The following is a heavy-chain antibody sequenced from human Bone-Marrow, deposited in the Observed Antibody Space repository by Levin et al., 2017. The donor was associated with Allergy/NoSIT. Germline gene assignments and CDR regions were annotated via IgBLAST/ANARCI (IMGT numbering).Heavy chain of an antibody. CDR3: ARELWFRFDY. CDR1: GLTFTDHY. D-gene: IGHD3-10*01. J-gene: IGHJ4*02. Sequence: GESLKISCTSSGLTFTDHYMDWVRQAPGKGLEWVGRMRHKAHGYTTEYAASVKGRFTISRDDSENSLYLQMNSLKTEDTAVYYCARELWFRFDYWGQGVLVTVSS. V-gene: IGHV3-72*01. CDR2: MRHKAHGYTT.